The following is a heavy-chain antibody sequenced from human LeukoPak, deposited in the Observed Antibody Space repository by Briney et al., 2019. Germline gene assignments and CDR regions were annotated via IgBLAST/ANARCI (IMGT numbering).Heavy chain of an antibody. D-gene: IGHD6-13*01. CDR2: ISGSGGST. CDR3: AKNGAVSSDWYFWFDP. V-gene: IGHV3-23*01. CDR1: GFTFSTYA. J-gene: IGHJ5*02. Sequence: GGSLRLSCAASGFTFSTYAMTWVRQAPGKGLEWVSTISGSGGSTYYADSVKGRFTISRDNSKNTLYLQMNSLRAEDTAIYYCAKNGAVSSDWYFWFDPWGQGTLVTVSS.